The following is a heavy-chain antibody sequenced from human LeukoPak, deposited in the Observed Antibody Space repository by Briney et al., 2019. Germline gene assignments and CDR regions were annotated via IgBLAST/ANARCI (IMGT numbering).Heavy chain of an antibody. Sequence: GGSLRLSCAASGFTFSSYAMSWVRQAPGKGLEWVSAISGSGGSTYYADSVKGRFTISRDNSKNTLYLQMNSLRAENTAVYYCATNGYYYDSSGYYHFDYWGRGTLVTVSS. CDR1: GFTFSSYA. CDR2: ISGSGGST. D-gene: IGHD3-22*01. V-gene: IGHV3-23*01. J-gene: IGHJ4*02. CDR3: ATNGYYYDSSGYYHFDY.